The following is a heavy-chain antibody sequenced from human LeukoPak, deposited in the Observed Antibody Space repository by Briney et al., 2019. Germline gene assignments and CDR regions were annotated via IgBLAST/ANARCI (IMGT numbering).Heavy chain of an antibody. CDR3: ARVFYSGSGSYYDARYYFDY. V-gene: IGHV4-4*08. CDR2: IAASGTT. CDR1: GGSIESYY. Sequence: SETLSLTCSVSGGSIESYYWGWIRQPPGKGLEFIGYIAASGTTKHNPSLKSRVTLSMDTSKNQFSLKLRSVTAADTAVYYCARVFYSGSGSYYDARYYFDYWGQGTLVTVSS. J-gene: IGHJ4*02. D-gene: IGHD3-10*01.